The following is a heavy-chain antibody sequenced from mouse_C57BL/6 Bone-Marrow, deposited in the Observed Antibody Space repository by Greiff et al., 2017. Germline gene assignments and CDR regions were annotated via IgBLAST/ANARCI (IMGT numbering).Heavy chain of an antibody. D-gene: IGHD3-2*02. V-gene: IGHV1-61*01. Sequence: VQLQQPGAELVRPGSSVKLSCKASGYTFTSYWMDWVKQRPGQGLEWIGNIYPSDSETHYNQKFKDKATLTVDKSSSTAYMQLSSLTSEDSAVDYCAREGQLRLSGFAYWGQGTLVTVSA. CDR2: IYPSDSET. CDR1: GYTFTSYW. CDR3: AREGQLRLSGFAY. J-gene: IGHJ3*01.